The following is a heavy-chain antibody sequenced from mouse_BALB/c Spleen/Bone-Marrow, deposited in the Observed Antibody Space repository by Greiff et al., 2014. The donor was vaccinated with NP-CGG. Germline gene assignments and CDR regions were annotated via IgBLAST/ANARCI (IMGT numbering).Heavy chain of an antibody. J-gene: IGHJ2*01. D-gene: IGHD1-1*01. Sequence: VQLQQSGAELMKPGASVKISCKATGYTFSSYWIEWVKQRPGHGLEWIGEILPGSGSTNYNEKFKGKATFTADTSPNTAYMQLSSLTSEDSAVYYCAREDYYGSSYGDYWGQGTTLTVSS. CDR1: GYTFSSYW. V-gene: IGHV1-9*01. CDR2: ILPGSGST. CDR3: AREDYYGSSYGDY.